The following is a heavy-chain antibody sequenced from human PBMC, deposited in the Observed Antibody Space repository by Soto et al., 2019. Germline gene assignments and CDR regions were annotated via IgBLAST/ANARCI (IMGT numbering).Heavy chain of an antibody. Sequence: GGSLRLSCAASGFTVSSNYMSWVRQAPGKGLEWVSVIYSGGSTYYADSVKGRFTISRDNSKNTLYLQMNSLRAEDTAVYYCARDETGRFDAFDIWGQGTMVTVSS. CDR1: GFTVSSNY. V-gene: IGHV3-53*01. D-gene: IGHD7-27*01. CDR3: ARDETGRFDAFDI. CDR2: IYSGGST. J-gene: IGHJ3*02.